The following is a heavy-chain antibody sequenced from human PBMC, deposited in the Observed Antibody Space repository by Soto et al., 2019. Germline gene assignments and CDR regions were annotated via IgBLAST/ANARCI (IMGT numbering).Heavy chain of an antibody. CDR3: AGGANGDY. CDR2: INPSGGST. Sequence: QVQLVQSGAEVKKPGASVKVSCKASGYTFTSYYMHWVRQAPGQGLEWMGIINPSGGSTRYAQKFRGRVTMTRDTSTSPVYMGRRSLRSEDTPVYYFAGGANGDYWGQGPLVPVSS. J-gene: IGHJ4*02. V-gene: IGHV1-46*01. CDR1: GYTFTSYY. D-gene: IGHD3-16*01.